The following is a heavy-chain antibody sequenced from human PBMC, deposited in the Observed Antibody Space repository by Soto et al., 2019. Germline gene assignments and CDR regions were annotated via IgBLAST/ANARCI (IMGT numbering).Heavy chain of an antibody. Sequence: PGGSLRLSCAASGFTFSSYSMNWVRQAPGKGLEWVSSISFSSTYIYQADSVKGRFTISRDNAKNSQYLQMNSLRAEDTAVYYCAREGVGAIDIWGQGTMVTVSS. D-gene: IGHD2-8*01. V-gene: IGHV3-21*01. CDR1: GFTFSSYS. CDR2: ISFSSTYI. CDR3: AREGVGAIDI. J-gene: IGHJ3*02.